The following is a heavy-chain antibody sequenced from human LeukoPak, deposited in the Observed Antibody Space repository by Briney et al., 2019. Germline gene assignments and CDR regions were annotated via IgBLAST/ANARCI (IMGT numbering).Heavy chain of an antibody. D-gene: IGHD1-26*01. CDR3: ARVNLRGSHYNWFDP. Sequence: GSSVKVSCKTSGGTFLSHTFSWVRQAPGQWLEWMGKITPVINTANYAQTVQGRVSIYADKSTTTVYMDLSGLSPDDTAVYYCARVNLRGSHYNWFDPWGQGTLVTVAS. J-gene: IGHJ5*02. CDR2: ITPVINTA. V-gene: IGHV1-69*08. CDR1: GGTFLSHT.